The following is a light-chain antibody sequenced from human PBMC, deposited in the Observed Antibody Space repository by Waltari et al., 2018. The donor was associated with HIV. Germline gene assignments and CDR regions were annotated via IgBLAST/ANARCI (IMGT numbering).Light chain of an antibody. CDR1: SGHSSFA. V-gene: IGLV4-69*01. J-gene: IGLJ3*02. Sequence: QLVLTQSPSASASLGASVNLTCILSSGHSSFAIAWHPQQPEKGPRFWVKVNGDGSHNKGAGVPGRVSGSSSGAERYLTISSRQSEDEAYYYCQTWGTGIWVFGGGTKLTVL. CDR2: VNGDGSH. CDR3: QTWGTGIWV.